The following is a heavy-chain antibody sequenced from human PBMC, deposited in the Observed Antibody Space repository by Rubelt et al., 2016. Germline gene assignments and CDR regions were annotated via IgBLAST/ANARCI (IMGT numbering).Heavy chain of an antibody. CDR3: ARRRITYDYVPPYDAFDI. Sequence: GGGVVQPGRSLRLSCAASGFTFSSYAMHWVRQAPGKGLEWVAVISYDGSNKYYADSVKGRFTISRDNAKNSLYLQMNSLRAEDTAVYYCARRRITYDYVPPYDAFDIWGQGTMVTVSS. CDR1: GFTFSSYA. CDR2: ISYDGSNK. J-gene: IGHJ3*02. V-gene: IGHV3-30*04. D-gene: IGHD3-16*01.